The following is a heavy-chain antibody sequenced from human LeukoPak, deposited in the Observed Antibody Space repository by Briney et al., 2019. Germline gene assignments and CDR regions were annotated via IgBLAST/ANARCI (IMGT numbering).Heavy chain of an antibody. J-gene: IGHJ4*02. D-gene: IGHD3-22*01. CDR3: ATDLVSSYYYDSSGYPFGY. CDR1: GYTLTELP. Sequence: GASVKVSCKVSGYTLTELPMHWVRQAPGKGLEWMGGFDPEDGETIYAQKFQGRVTMTEDTSTDTAYMELSSLRSEDTAVYYCATDLVSSYYYDSSGYPFGYWGQGTLVTVSS. CDR2: FDPEDGET. V-gene: IGHV1-24*01.